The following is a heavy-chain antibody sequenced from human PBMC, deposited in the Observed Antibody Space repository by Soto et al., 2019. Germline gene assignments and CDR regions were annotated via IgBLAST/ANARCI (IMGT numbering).Heavy chain of an antibody. CDR2: IIPIFGTA. CDR3: ARDFPSSSSDP. CDR1: GGTFSSYA. J-gene: IGHJ5*02. V-gene: IGHV1-69*01. Sequence: QVQLVQSGAEVKKPGSSVKVSCKASGGTFSSYAIPWVRQAPGQGLEWMGGIIPIFGTANYAQKFQGRVTITADESLTTADMELSSLRSEDTAVYYCARDFPSSSSDPWGQGTLVTVSS.